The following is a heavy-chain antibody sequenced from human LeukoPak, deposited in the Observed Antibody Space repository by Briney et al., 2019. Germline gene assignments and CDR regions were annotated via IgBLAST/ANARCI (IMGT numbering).Heavy chain of an antibody. CDR1: GGSFSGYY. Sequence: SETLSLTCAVYGGSFSGYYWSWIRQPPGKGPEWIGEINHSGSTNYNPSLKSRVTISVDTSKNQFSLKLSSVTAADTAVYYCARGLSQKYYDILTGYYNESRSYYFDYWGQGTLVTVSS. J-gene: IGHJ4*02. CDR3: ARGLSQKYYDILTGYYNESRSYYFDY. D-gene: IGHD3-9*01. CDR2: INHSGST. V-gene: IGHV4-34*01.